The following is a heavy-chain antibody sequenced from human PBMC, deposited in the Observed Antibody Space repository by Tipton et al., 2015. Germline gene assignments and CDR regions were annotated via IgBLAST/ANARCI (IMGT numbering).Heavy chain of an antibody. CDR2: IFPGDSDT. V-gene: IGHV5-51*01. CDR3: ARAGGNSGNYYYYGMDV. D-gene: IGHD4-23*01. CDR1: GYSFTSYW. Sequence: QLVQSGAEVKKPGESLKISCNGSGYSFTSYWIGWVRQMPGKGLEWMGIIFPGDSDTRYSPSFQGQVTISVDKSISTAYLQWSSLKASDTAMYYCARAGGNSGNYYYYGMDVWGHGTTVTVSS. J-gene: IGHJ6*02.